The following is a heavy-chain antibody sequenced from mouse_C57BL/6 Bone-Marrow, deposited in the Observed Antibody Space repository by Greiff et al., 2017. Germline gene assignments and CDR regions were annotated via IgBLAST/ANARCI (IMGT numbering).Heavy chain of an antibody. D-gene: IGHD1-1*01. V-gene: IGHV2-9*01. CDR1: GFSLTSYG. J-gene: IGHJ4*01. CDR2: IWGGGST. Sequence: QVQLQQSGPGLVAPSQSLSITCTVSGFSLTSYGVAWVRQPPGKGLEWLGVIWGGGSTKYNSALMSRLSISKDNSKSQVFLKMNSLQTDDTAMYYCSKFYYDSSYAMDYWGQGTSVTVSS. CDR3: SKFYYDSSYAMDY.